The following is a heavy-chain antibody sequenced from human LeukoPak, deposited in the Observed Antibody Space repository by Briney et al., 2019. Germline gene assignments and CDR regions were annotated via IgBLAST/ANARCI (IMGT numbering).Heavy chain of an antibody. Sequence: SGGSLRLSCAASGFTFSSYAMHWVRQAPGKGLEWVAVISYDGSNKYYADSVKGRFTISRDNSKNTLYLQMNSLRAEDTAVYYCARDRLVPAAYYFDYWGQGTLVTVSS. D-gene: IGHD2-2*01. CDR1: GFTFSSYA. CDR2: ISYDGSNK. CDR3: ARDRLVPAAYYFDY. V-gene: IGHV3-30-3*01. J-gene: IGHJ4*02.